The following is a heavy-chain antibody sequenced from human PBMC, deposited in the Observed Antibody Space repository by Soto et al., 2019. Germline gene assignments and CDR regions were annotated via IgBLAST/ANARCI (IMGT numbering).Heavy chain of an antibody. D-gene: IGHD6-13*01. CDR2: ISYDGSNK. J-gene: IGHJ4*02. V-gene: IGHV3-30*18. CDR1: GFTFSSYG. Sequence: PGGFLRLSCAASGFTFSSYGMHWVRQAPGKGLEWVAVISYDGSNKYYADSVKGRFTISRDNSKNTLYLQMNSLRAEDTAVYYCAKVDGIAAAGTREVYFDYWGQGTLVTVSS. CDR3: AKVDGIAAAGTREVYFDY.